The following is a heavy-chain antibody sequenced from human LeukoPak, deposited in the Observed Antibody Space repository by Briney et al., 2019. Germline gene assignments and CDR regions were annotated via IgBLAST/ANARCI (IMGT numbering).Heavy chain of an antibody. J-gene: IGHJ6*02. CDR2: IYYSGST. D-gene: IGHD6-19*01. Sequence: SETLSLTCTVSGVSISSYYGSWVRQPPGKGLEWVGYIYYSGSTNYNPSLKSRVTISVDTSKNQFSLKLSSVTAADTAVYYCARASGWYDPERFYYYYSGMDVWGQGTTVTVSS. CDR3: ARASGWYDPERFYYYYSGMDV. CDR1: GVSISSYY. V-gene: IGHV4-59*01.